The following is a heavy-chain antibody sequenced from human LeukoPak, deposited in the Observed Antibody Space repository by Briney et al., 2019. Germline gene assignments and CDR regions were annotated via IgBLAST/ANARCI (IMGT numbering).Heavy chain of an antibody. J-gene: IGHJ4*02. CDR2: IYYSGGT. D-gene: IGHD1-1*01. CDR1: GGSISSSSYY. Sequence: SETLSLTCTVSGGSISSSSYYWGWIRQPPGKGLEWIGSIYYSGGTYYNPSLKSRVTISVGTSKNQFSLKLSSVTAADTAVYYCATRPHTGTHLVWGQGTLVTVSS. V-gene: IGHV4-39*01. CDR3: ATRPHTGTHLV.